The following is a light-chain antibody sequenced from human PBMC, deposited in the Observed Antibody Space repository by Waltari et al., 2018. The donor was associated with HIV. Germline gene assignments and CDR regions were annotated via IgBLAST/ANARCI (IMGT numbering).Light chain of an antibody. Sequence: AIRMTQSPSSISASTGDRVSITCRASQGSSDFLAWYQQRPGKAPKLLIYAASTLQSGVPSRFSGAGSGTDFTLTISCLQPEDFATYYCQHYYDYPLTFGGGTKVEIK. CDR1: QGSSDF. J-gene: IGKJ4*01. CDR2: AAS. CDR3: QHYYDYPLT. V-gene: IGKV1-8*01.